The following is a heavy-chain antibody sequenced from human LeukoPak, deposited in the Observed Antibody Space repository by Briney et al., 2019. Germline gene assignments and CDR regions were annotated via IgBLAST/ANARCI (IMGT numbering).Heavy chain of an antibody. V-gene: IGHV3-23*01. CDR2: ISGSGGST. CDR1: GFTFSSYA. CDR3: AKDIVVVVAATPPWFDP. J-gene: IGHJ5*02. Sequence: GGSLRLSCAASGFTFSSYAMSWVRQAPGKGLEWVSAISGSGGSTYYADSVKGRFTISRDNSKNTLYLQMNSLKAEDTAVYYCAKDIVVVVAATPPWFDPWGQGTLVTVSS. D-gene: IGHD2-15*01.